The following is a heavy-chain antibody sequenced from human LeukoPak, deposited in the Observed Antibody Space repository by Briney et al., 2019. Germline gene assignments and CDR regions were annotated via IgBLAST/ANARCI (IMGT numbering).Heavy chain of an antibody. J-gene: IGHJ4*02. V-gene: IGHV1-2*02. D-gene: IGHD4-17*01. CDR1: GYTFTGYY. CDR3: ARDFGRAYGDKFDY. Sequence: ASVKVSCKASGYTFTGYYMHWVRQAPGQGLEWMGWINPNSGVTDYAQKFQGRVTMTRDTSISTAYMEVSSLRSDDTAVYYCARDFGRAYGDKFDYWGQGTLVTVST. CDR2: INPNSGVT.